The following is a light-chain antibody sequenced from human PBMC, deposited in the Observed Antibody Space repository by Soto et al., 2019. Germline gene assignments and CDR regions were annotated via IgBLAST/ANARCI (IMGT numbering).Light chain of an antibody. J-gene: IGKJ4*01. V-gene: IGKV3-11*01. CDR2: GAS. Sequence: VMTRAPATLSVSPGERATLSFRASQTINNNVAWYQLKDGQVPRLVIYGASTRATGIPARFSGSGSGTDFTLTISSLEPEDFALYYCQHRANWPLTFGGGTKVDIK. CDR3: QHRANWPLT. CDR1: QTINNN.